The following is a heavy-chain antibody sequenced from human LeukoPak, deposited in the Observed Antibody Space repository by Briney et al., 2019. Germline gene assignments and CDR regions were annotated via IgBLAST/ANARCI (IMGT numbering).Heavy chain of an antibody. CDR3: AREQGPYYGSGSYYTLFDY. Sequence: SETLSLTCTVSGGSISSYYWSWIRQPAGKGLEWIGRIYTSWSTNYNPSLKSRVTMSVDASKNQFSLKLGSVTAADTAVYYCAREQGPYYGSGSYYTLFDYWGQGTLVTVSS. V-gene: IGHV4-4*07. CDR1: GGSISSYY. CDR2: IYTSWST. J-gene: IGHJ4*02. D-gene: IGHD3-10*01.